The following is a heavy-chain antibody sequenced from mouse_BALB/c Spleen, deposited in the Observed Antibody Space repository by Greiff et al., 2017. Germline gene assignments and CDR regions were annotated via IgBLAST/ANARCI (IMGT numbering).Heavy chain of an antibody. V-gene: IGHV1-77*01. CDR3: ARPLNTFYAMDY. CDR1: GYTFTDYV. Sequence: VQLQQSGPELVKPGASVKMSCKASGYTFTDYVISWVKQRTGQGLGWIGEIYPGSGSTYYNEKFKGKATLTADKSSNTAYMQLSSLTSEDSAVYFCARPLNTFYAMDYWGQGTSVTVSS. D-gene: IGHD5-1-1*01. J-gene: IGHJ4*01. CDR2: IYPGSGST.